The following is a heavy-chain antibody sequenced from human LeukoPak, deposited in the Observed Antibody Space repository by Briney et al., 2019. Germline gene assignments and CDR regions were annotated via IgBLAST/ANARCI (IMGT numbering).Heavy chain of an antibody. J-gene: IGHJ5*02. CDR1: GFTFSSYA. CDR3: AKDGYSNSRYDWFDP. V-gene: IGHV3-23*01. D-gene: IGHD6-13*01. CDR2: ISSGGGT. Sequence: PGGSLRLSCAASGFTFSSYAMSWVRQAPGKGLEWVSGISSGGGTYYADSVKGRFTISRDNPKNTLYLQMNNLRAEDTAVYYCAKDGYSNSRYDWFDPWGQGTLVTVSS.